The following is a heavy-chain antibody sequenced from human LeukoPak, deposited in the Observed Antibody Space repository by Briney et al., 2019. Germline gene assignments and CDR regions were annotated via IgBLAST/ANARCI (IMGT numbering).Heavy chain of an antibody. D-gene: IGHD5-24*01. J-gene: IGHJ4*02. CDR3: ARATPGGLHGYSFDY. CDR2: MNPNSGNT. Sequence: GASVKVSCKASGYTSKNYGINWVRQATGQGLEWMGWMNPNSGNTGFAQKFQDRVSMTRDTSINTAYMELTSLRSGDTAVYYCARATPGGLHGYSFDYWGQGTVVTVYS. V-gene: IGHV1-8*02. CDR1: GYTSKNYG.